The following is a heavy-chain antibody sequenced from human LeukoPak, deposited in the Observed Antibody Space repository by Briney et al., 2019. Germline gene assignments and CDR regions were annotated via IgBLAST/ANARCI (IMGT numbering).Heavy chain of an antibody. J-gene: IGHJ3*02. D-gene: IGHD1-26*01. CDR3: ARGGGMGASLEAFDI. V-gene: IGHV1-69*05. Sequence: GASVKVSCKASGGTFSSYAISWVRQAPGQGLEWMGGIIPIFGTANYAQKFQGRVTITTDESTSTAYMELSSLRSEDTAVYCCARGGGMGASLEAFDIWGQGTMVTVSS. CDR1: GGTFSSYA. CDR2: IIPIFGTA.